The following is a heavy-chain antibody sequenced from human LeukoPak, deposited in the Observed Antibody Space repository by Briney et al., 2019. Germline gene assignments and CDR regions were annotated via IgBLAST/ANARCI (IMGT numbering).Heavy chain of an antibody. Sequence: SETLSLTCAVYGGSFSGYYWSWIRQPPGKGLEWIGEINHSGSTNCNPSLKSRVTISVDTSKNQFSLKLSSVTAADTAVYYCARGGEWYYDFWSGYYRPRSGPDFDYWGQGTLVTVSS. CDR1: GGSFSGYY. CDR3: ARGGEWYYDFWSGYYRPRSGPDFDY. CDR2: INHSGST. V-gene: IGHV4-34*01. D-gene: IGHD3-3*01. J-gene: IGHJ4*02.